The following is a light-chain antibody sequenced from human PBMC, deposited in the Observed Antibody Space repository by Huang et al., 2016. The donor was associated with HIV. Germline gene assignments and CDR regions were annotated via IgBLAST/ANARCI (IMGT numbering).Light chain of an antibody. J-gene: IGKJ4*01. CDR3: QQFKNYPLT. Sequence: AIQLTQSPSFLSVSVGDRVTITCRARQDITDALAWYQQKPGKPPKVLIYDASSLESGVPSRFSGSGSGADFTLTISSLQPEDFATYYCQQFKNYPLTFGGGTKVEVK. CDR2: DAS. V-gene: IGKV1D-13*01. CDR1: QDITDA.